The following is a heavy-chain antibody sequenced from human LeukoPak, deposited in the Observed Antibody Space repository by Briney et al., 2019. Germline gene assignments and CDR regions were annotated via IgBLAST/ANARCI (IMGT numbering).Heavy chain of an antibody. CDR1: GFTFSSYS. CDR2: ISSSSSYI. CDR3: ARDPCSGGSCRPPDY. D-gene: IGHD2-15*01. V-gene: IGHV3-21*01. Sequence: PGGSLRLSCAASGFTFSSYSMNWVRQAPGKGLEWVSSISSSSSYIYYADSVKGRFTISRDNAKNSLYLQMNSLRAEDTAVYYCARDPCSGGSCRPPDYWGQGTLVTVSS. J-gene: IGHJ4*02.